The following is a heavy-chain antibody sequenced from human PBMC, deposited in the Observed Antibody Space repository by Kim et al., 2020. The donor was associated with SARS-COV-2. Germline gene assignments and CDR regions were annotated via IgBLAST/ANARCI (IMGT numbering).Heavy chain of an antibody. Sequence: ASVKVSCKASGYTFTSYAVNWVRQAPGQGLECMGWINTNTGNPTYAQGFTGRFVFSLDTSVSTAYLQISSLKSEDTAVYYCARSPGYCSGGSCYSSAFDI. D-gene: IGHD2-15*01. CDR2: INTNTGNP. J-gene: IGHJ3*02. V-gene: IGHV7-4-1*02. CDR1: GYTFTSYA. CDR3: ARSPGYCSGGSCYSSAFDI.